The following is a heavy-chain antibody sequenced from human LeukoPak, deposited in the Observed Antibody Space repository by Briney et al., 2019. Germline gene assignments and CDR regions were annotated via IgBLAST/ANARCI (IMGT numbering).Heavy chain of an antibody. J-gene: IGHJ4*02. CDR1: GFTFSSYW. V-gene: IGHV3-74*01. CDR2: INSDGSST. CDR3: AREILAPGKTHDY. Sequence: GGSLRLSCAASGFTFSSYWMHWVRQAPGKGLVWVSRINSDGSSTSYADSVKGRFTISRDNAKNTLYLQMNSLRAEDTAVYYCAREILAPGKTHDYWGQGTLVTVSS.